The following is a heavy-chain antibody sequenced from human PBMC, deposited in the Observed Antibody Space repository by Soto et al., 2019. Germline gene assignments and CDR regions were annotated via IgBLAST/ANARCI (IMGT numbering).Heavy chain of an antibody. D-gene: IGHD1-26*01. CDR2: IDSSGST. CDR3: ARDSWAYFDC. Sequence: SGTLSLTCSISDGSVNSCSYYWTWTRQPPGKGLEWIGYIDSSGSTNYNPSLKSRVTISADRSKNDFSLKVNSVTAADTAVYYCARDSWAYFDCWGPGTLVTVSS. CDR1: DGSVNSCSYY. J-gene: IGHJ4*02. V-gene: IGHV4-61*03.